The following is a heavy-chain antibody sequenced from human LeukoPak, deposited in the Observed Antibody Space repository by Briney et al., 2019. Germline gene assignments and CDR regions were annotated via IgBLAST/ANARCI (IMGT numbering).Heavy chain of an antibody. CDR1: GFTFSSYS. J-gene: IGHJ6*02. CDR3: ARGDYSRGYYYYGMDV. V-gene: IGHV3-48*01. D-gene: IGHD4-11*01. CDR2: ISSSSSTI. Sequence: GGSLRLSCAASGFTFSSYSMNWVRQAPGKGLEWVSYISSSSSTIYYADSVKGRFTISRDNAKNSLYLQMNSLRAEDTAVYYCARGDYSRGYYYYGMDVWGQGTTVTVSS.